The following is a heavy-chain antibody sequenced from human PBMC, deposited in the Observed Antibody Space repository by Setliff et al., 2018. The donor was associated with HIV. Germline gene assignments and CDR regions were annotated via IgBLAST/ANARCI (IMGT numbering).Heavy chain of an antibody. CDR1: GESFSDDY. J-gene: IGHJ4*02. V-gene: IGHV4-34*01. CDR2: INHSGTT. Sequence: PSETLSLTCAVYGESFSDDYWSWIRQPPGWGLEWIGEINHSGTTNYNPSLMGRLNISVDTSKNQFSLKIKSVTAADTALYFCARLGDSGYDFRGYFDYRGQGKLVTVSS. CDR3: ARLGDSGYDFRGYFDY. D-gene: IGHD5-12*01.